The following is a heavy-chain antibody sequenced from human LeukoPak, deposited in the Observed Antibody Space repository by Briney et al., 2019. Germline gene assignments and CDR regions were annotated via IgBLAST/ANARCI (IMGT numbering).Heavy chain of an antibody. V-gene: IGHV3-53*01. D-gene: IGHD6-19*01. J-gene: IGHJ4*02. Sequence: PGGSLRLSCAASGFTFSSYAMSWVRQAPGKGLEWVSVIYSGGSTYYADSVKGRFTISRDNSKNTLYLQMNSLRAEDTAVYYCARENTIGIAVAGYFDYWGQGTLGTVSS. CDR2: IYSGGST. CDR1: GFTFSSYA. CDR3: ARENTIGIAVAGYFDY.